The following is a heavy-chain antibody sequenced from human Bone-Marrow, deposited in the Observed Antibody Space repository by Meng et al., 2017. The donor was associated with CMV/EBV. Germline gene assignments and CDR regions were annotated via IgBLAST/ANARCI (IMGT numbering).Heavy chain of an antibody. Sequence: VESGGGMIKPGGSIRLSCEVSGLNFKNSWMSWVRQAPGKGPEWVALIKSKVDGGTTDYAAPVRGRFTFSRDDSKSTIYLQMNNVKTEDTAVYYCTTGRGGYNAEDYWGHGTLVTVSS. J-gene: IGHJ4*01. CDR1: GLNFKNSW. V-gene: IGHV3-15*01. CDR2: IKSKVDGGTT. D-gene: IGHD1-1*01. CDR3: TTGRGGYNAEDY.